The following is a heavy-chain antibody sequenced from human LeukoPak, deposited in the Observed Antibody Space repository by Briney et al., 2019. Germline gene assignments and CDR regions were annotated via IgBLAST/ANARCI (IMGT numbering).Heavy chain of an antibody. V-gene: IGHV3-20*04. CDR2: INWNGGST. CDR3: AKVGGAFDI. CDR1: GFTFDDYG. D-gene: IGHD1-26*01. J-gene: IGHJ3*02. Sequence: GGSLRLSCAASGFTFDDYGMSWVRQAPGKGLEWVSGINWNGGSTGYADSVKGRFTISRDNSKNTLYLQMNSLRAEDTAVYYCAKVGGAFDIWGQGTMVTVSS.